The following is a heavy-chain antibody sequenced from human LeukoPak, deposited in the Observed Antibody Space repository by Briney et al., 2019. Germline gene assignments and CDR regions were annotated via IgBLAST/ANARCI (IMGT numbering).Heavy chain of an antibody. J-gene: IGHJ2*01. Sequence: PGGSLRLSCAASGFTFNYYAMSWVRQAPGKGLEWVSAISDYGGRTYYADSLRGRFTISRDNSKNTLYLQMNSLRAEDTAVYYCATTPDSSGYYVAHWYFDLWGRGTLVTVSS. CDR3: ATTPDSSGYYVAHWYFDL. CDR2: ISDYGGRT. D-gene: IGHD3-22*01. CDR1: GFTFNYYA. V-gene: IGHV3-23*01.